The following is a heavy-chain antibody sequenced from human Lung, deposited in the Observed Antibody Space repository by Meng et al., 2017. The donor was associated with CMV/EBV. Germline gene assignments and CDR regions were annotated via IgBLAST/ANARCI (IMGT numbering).Heavy chain of an antibody. J-gene: IGHJ5*02. Sequence: TLSLXCTVSGRSITSGSYSWSWIRQHPAKGLEWIGYTYHSGTTYYNPSLRRRITMSLDTSKKQFSLKLNSVTAADTAVYYCARDTDSSGYWGWFDPWGQGXLVTVSS. CDR2: TYHSGTT. D-gene: IGHD3-22*01. CDR1: GRSITSGSYS. V-gene: IGHV4-31*03. CDR3: ARDTDSSGYWGWFDP.